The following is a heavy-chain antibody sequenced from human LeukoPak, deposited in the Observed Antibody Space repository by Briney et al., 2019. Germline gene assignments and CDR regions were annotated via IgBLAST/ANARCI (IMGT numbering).Heavy chain of an antibody. V-gene: IGHV4-61*01. D-gene: IGHD2-21*01. CDR2: IYYSGST. CDR3: ASSEAPPYSDWYFDL. J-gene: IGHJ2*01. Sequence: PSETLSLTCTVSGGSVSSGSYYWSWIRQPPGKGLEWLGYIYYSGSTNYNPSPKSRVTISVDTSKNQFSLKLSSVTAADTAVYYCASSEAPPYSDWYFDLWGRGTLVTVSS. CDR1: GGSVSSGSYY.